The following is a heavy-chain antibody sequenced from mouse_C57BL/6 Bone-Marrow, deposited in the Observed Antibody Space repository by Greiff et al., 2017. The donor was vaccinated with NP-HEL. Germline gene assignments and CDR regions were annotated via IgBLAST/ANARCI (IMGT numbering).Heavy chain of an antibody. CDR3: ARHSNYVMDY. J-gene: IGHJ4*01. CDR1: GFTFSSYG. CDR2: ISSGGSYT. Sequence: EVKVVESGGDLVKPGGSLKLSCAASGFTFSSYGMSWVRQTPDKRLEWVATISSGGSYTYYPDSVKGRFTISRDNAKNTLYLQMSSLKSEDTAMYYCARHSNYVMDYWGQGTSVTVSS. V-gene: IGHV5-6*01. D-gene: IGHD2-5*01.